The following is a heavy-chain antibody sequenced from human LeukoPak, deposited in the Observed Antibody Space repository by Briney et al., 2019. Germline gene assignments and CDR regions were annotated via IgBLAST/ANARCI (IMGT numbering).Heavy chain of an antibody. Sequence: GGSLRLSCAASGFTFSSYAMHWVRQAPGKGLEWVAVISYDGSNKYYADSVKGRFTISRDNSKNTLYRQMNSLRAEDTAVYYCARDPQPRPFYGEGEDYGMDVWGQGTTVTVSS. V-gene: IGHV3-30-3*01. CDR1: GFTFSSYA. CDR2: ISYDGSNK. D-gene: IGHD4-17*01. J-gene: IGHJ6*02. CDR3: ARDPQPRPFYGEGEDYGMDV.